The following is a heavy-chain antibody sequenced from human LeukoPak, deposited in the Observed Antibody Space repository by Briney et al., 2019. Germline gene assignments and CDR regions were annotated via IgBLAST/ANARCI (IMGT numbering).Heavy chain of an antibody. CDR3: ARTLNSGYDKFDY. CDR1: GYTFTSYY. CDR2: INTSGGST. D-gene: IGHD5-12*01. Sequence: ASVKVSFKASGYTFTSYYMHWVRQAPGQGLEWMGIINTSGGSTSYAQKFQGRVTMTRDTSTSTVYMELSSLRSEDTAVYYCARTLNSGYDKFDYWGQGTLVTVSS. J-gene: IGHJ4*02. V-gene: IGHV1-46*01.